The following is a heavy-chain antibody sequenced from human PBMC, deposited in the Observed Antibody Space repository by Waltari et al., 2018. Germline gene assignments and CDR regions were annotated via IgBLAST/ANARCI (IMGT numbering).Heavy chain of an antibody. Sequence: QGRLVEYGGGVVQPGRSLTLSCEVSGISVSSYALTWVRQAPGKGREWGAVITVDVHDIYFADSGKGRFTNTIDNSKSTLYLQMNSLTTEDSAIYYCTGDGDSYFYGSWSDYWGQGALVTVSS. CDR2: ITVDVHDI. CDR3: TGDGDSYFYGSWSDY. V-gene: IGHV3-30*17. CDR1: GISVSSYA. D-gene: IGHD2-21*02. J-gene: IGHJ4*02.